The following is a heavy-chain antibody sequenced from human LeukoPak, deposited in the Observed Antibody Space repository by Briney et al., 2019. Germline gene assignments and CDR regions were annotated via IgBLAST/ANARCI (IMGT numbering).Heavy chain of an antibody. J-gene: IGHJ6*03. D-gene: IGHD3-10*01. CDR2: INHSGST. Sequence: SETLSLTCAVYGGSFSGYYWSWIRQPPGKGLEWIGEINHSGSTNYNPSLKSRVTISVDTSKNQFSLKLSSVTAADTAVYNCARGSTYYYGSGSYYFYMDVWGKGTTVTVSS. CDR3: ARGSTYYYGSGSYYFYMDV. V-gene: IGHV4-34*01. CDR1: GGSFSGYY.